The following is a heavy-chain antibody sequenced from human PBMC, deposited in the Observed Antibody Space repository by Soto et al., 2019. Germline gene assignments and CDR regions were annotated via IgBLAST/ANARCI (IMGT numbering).Heavy chain of an antibody. CDR2: ISGSGGST. Sequence: GGSLRPSCPASGFTFRSYAMSWVGQAPGKGLEWVSAISGSGGSTYYADSVKGRFTISRDNSKNTLYLQMNSLRAEDTAVYYCAKEGSYSTERGVFDYWGQGTLVTVSS. CDR1: GFTFRSYA. CDR3: AKEGSYSTERGVFDY. V-gene: IGHV3-23*01. D-gene: IGHD6-13*01. J-gene: IGHJ4*02.